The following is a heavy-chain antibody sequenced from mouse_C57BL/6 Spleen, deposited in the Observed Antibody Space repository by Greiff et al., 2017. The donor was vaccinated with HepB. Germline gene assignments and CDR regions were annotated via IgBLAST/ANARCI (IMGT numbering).Heavy chain of an antibody. Sequence: QVHVKQSGPELVKPGASVKISCKASGYAFSSSWMNWVKQRPGKGLEWIGRIYPGDGDTNYNGKFKGKATLTADKSSSTAYMQLSSLTSEDSAVYFCAPDYWFAYWGQGTLVTVSA. CDR2: IYPGDGDT. J-gene: IGHJ3*01. D-gene: IGHD2-4*01. CDR3: APDYWFAY. V-gene: IGHV1-82*01. CDR1: GYAFSSSW.